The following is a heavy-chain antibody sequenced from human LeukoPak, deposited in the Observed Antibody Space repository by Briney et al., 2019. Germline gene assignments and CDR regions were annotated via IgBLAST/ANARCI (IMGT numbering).Heavy chain of an antibody. D-gene: IGHD6-19*01. CDR1: GGSISSYY. CDR2: IYYSGST. V-gene: IGHV4-59*01. J-gene: IGHJ6*02. CDR3: ARVESSGWYYYGMDV. Sequence: PSETLSLTCTVSGGSISSYYWSWIRQPPGKGLEWIWYIYYSGSTNYNPSLKSRVTISVDTSKNQFSLKLSSVTAADTAVYYCARVESSGWYYYGMDVWGQGTTVTVSS.